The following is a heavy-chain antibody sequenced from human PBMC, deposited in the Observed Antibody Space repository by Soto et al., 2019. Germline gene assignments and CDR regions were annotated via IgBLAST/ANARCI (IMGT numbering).Heavy chain of an antibody. V-gene: IGHV3-23*01. CDR2: ISGSGGST. CDR1: GFTFSSYA. Sequence: EVQLLESGGGLVQPGGSLRLSCAASGFTFSSYAMSWVRQAPGKGLEWVSAISGSGGSTYYADSVKGRFTISRDNSKNTLYLQMNSLRAEDTAVYYCAKPTYDYVWGSYRTPWGYYGMDVWGQGTTVTVSS. D-gene: IGHD3-16*02. J-gene: IGHJ6*02. CDR3: AKPTYDYVWGSYRTPWGYYGMDV.